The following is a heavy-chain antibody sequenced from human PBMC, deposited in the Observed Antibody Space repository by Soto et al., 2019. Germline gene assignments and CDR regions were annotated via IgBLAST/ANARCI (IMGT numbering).Heavy chain of an antibody. CDR2: INSDGSST. CDR1: GFTFSSYW. Sequence: GGSLRLSCAASGFTFSSYWMHWVRQAPGKGLVWASRINSDGSSTSYADSVKGRFTISRDNAKNTLYLQMNSLRAEDTAVYYCARDQIGYDFWSGYHIPYYYYYGMDVWGQGTTVTVSS. CDR3: ARDQIGYDFWSGYHIPYYYYYGMDV. D-gene: IGHD3-3*01. J-gene: IGHJ6*02. V-gene: IGHV3-74*01.